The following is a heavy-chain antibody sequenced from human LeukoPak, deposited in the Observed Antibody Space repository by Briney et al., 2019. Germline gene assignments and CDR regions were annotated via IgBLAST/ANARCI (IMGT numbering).Heavy chain of an antibody. CDR1: GFSIGTGYS. V-gene: IGHV4-38-2*02. CDR2: IYHRGNT. CDR3: AREVGSWFGDLLSYLDS. J-gene: IGHJ4*02. Sequence: SETLSLTCSVSGFSIGTGYSWGWIRQPPGKGLEWIGTIYHRGNTYYNPSLMSRVTISLDTSKNQFSLRLTSVTAADTALYYCAREVGSWFGDLLSYLDSWGQGTQVTVSS. D-gene: IGHD3-10*01.